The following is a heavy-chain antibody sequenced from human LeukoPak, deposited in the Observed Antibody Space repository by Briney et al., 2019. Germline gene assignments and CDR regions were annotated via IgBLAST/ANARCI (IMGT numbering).Heavy chain of an antibody. CDR3: AREPVRDYFDY. CDR1: GYTFTGYY. D-gene: IGHD2-2*01. CDR2: IIPILGIA. Sequence: SVKVSCKASGYTFTGYYMHWVRQAPGQGLEWMGRIIPILGIANYAQKFQGRVTITADKSTSTAYMELSSLRSEDTAVYYCAREPVRDYFDYWGQGTLVTVSS. J-gene: IGHJ4*02. V-gene: IGHV1-69*04.